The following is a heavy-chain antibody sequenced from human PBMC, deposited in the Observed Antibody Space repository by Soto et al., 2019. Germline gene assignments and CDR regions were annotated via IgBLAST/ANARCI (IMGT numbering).Heavy chain of an antibody. D-gene: IGHD3-10*01. V-gene: IGHV4-30-4*01. Sequence: SETLSLTCTVSGGSISSGDYYWSWIRQPPGKGLEWIGYIYYSGSTNYSPSLKSRVTISVDTSKNLFSLKLSSVTAADTAVYYCARDMVRGMNLYYDYGMDVWGQGTTVTVSS. J-gene: IGHJ6*02. CDR3: ARDMVRGMNLYYDYGMDV. CDR1: GGSISSGDYY. CDR2: IYYSGST.